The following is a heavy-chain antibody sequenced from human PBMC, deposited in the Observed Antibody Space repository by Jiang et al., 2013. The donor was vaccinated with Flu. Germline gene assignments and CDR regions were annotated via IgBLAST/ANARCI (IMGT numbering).Heavy chain of an antibody. CDR2: INHIGTT. V-gene: IGHV4-34*01. D-gene: IGHD3-22*01. CDR1: GGSFSGYY. J-gene: IGHJ4*02. Sequence: LLKPSETLSLTCAVQGGSFSGYYWSWIRQPPGKGLEWIGEINHIGTTKDNPSLKSRVTISVDTSKNQFSLKLSSVTAADTAVYYCAKDSGYYYDRWGQGTLVTVSS. CDR3: AKDSGYYYDR.